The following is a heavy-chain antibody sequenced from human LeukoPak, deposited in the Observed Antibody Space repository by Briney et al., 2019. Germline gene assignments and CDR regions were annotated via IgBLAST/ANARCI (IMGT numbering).Heavy chain of an antibody. CDR3: ARDRSPGNFDY. CDR2: ISSSGSTI. Sequence: GGSLRLSCAASGFTFSSYEMNWVRQAPGKGLERVSYISSSGSTIYYADSVKGRFTISRDNAKNSLYLQMNSLRAEDTAVYYCARDRSPGNFDYWGQGTLVTVSS. J-gene: IGHJ4*02. V-gene: IGHV3-48*03. CDR1: GFTFSSYE. D-gene: IGHD3-10*01.